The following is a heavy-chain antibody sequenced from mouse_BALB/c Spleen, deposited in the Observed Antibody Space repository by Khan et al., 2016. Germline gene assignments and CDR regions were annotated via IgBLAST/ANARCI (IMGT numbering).Heavy chain of an antibody. CDR2: VNPYNGDT. CDR1: GYSFTGYF. J-gene: IGHJ1*01. D-gene: IGHD2-1*01. Sequence: VQLQQPGPELVKPGASVKISCKASGYSFTGYFMNWVKQSHGKSLEWIGRVNPYNGDTFYNQKFEGKASMTVDKSSRTAHMELLSLTSEDSAVYYCGRGGNYVNLYFDVWGAGTTVTVSS. V-gene: IGHV1-37*01. CDR3: GRGGNYVNLYFDV.